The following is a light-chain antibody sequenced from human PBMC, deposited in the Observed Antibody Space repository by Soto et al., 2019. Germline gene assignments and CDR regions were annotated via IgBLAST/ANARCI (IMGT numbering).Light chain of an antibody. CDR1: SSNIGNNY. CDR3: GTWDSSLSAWV. CDR2: ENN. J-gene: IGLJ3*02. Sequence: QSVLTQPPSVSAAPGQKVTISCSGSSSNIGNNYVSWYQQLPGTAPKLLIYENNKRPSGIPDRFSGSKSGTLATLGVTGLQTGDEADYYCGTWDSSLSAWVFGGGTKVTVL. V-gene: IGLV1-51*02.